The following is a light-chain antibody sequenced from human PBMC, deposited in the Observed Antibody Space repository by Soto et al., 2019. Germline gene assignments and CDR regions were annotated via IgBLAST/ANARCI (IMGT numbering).Light chain of an antibody. V-gene: IGKV3-20*01. CDR2: GAS. CDR3: HG. CDR1: QRVSSCS. Sequence: EIATISCRACQRVSSCSLAWYQHKPGQSPRLLIFGASNRATGIPDRFSGSGSGTDFTLNIFFFETKRREASLQHGFG. J-gene: IGKJ3*01.